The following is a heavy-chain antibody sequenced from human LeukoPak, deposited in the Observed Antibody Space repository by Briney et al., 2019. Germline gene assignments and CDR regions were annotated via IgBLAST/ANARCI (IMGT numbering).Heavy chain of an antibody. CDR1: GFTLSGYE. CDR3: AELGITMIGGV. CDR2: ISSSGSTI. J-gene: IGHJ6*04. D-gene: IGHD3-10*02. V-gene: IGHV3-48*03. Sequence: GGSLRLSCTVSGFTLSGYEMSWIRQAPGKGLEWVSYISSSGSTIYYADSVKGRFTISRDNAKNSLYLQMNSLRAEDTAVYYCAELGITMIGGVWGKGTTVTISS.